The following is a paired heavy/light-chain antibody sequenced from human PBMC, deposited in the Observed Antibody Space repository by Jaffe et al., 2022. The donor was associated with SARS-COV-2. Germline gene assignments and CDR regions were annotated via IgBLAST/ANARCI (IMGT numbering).Light chain of an antibody. CDR2: DVS. CDR1: SSDVGGYNS. V-gene: IGLV2-14*03. Sequence: QSALTQPASVSGSPGQSITISCTGTSSDVGGYNSVSWYQQSPGKAPKVMIYDVSNRPSGVSHRFSGSKSGNTASLTISGLQAEDEADYYCSSFTSSSTLLFGGGTKLTVL. J-gene: IGLJ3*02. CDR3: SSFTSSSTLL.
Heavy chain of an antibody. CDR3: ARDDDTSSHYTILNY. J-gene: IGHJ4*02. D-gene: IGHD6-19*01. CDR1: GFIFSDYG. CDR2: FWSDGNRN. Sequence: QVQLVESGGGVVQPGRSLRLSCTGSGFIFSDYGIHWVRQAPGKGLEWVAVFWSDGNRNYYADSVKGRFTISRDNSRNVVYLQMNSLRADDTAVYHCARDDDTSSHYTILNYWGQGIPVTVSS. V-gene: IGHV3-33*01.